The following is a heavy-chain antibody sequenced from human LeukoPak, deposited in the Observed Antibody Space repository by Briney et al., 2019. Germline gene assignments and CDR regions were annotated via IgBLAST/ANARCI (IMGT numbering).Heavy chain of an antibody. V-gene: IGHV5-51*01. CDR3: ARTLYYYGSGSYYGDY. Sequence: GESLKISCKGSGYSFTSYWIGWVRQMPGKGLEWMGIIYPGDSDTRYSPSFQGQVTISADKSISTAYLQWSSLKASDTAMYYCARTLYYYGSGSYYGDYWGQGTLVTVSS. J-gene: IGHJ4*02. D-gene: IGHD3-10*01. CDR2: IYPGDSDT. CDR1: GYSFTSYW.